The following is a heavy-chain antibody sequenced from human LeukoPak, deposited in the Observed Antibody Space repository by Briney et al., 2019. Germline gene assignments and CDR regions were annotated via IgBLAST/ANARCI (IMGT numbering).Heavy chain of an antibody. Sequence: GASVKVSCKASGYTFTSYYMHWVRQAPGQGLEWMGRINSNSGGTSYAQNFQGRVTMTRDTSISTAYMEVSGLTSDDTAVYYCARGGSGSGYLYYFDSWGQGTLVSVSS. D-gene: IGHD3-10*01. CDR2: INSNSGGT. CDR1: GYTFTSYY. J-gene: IGHJ4*02. CDR3: ARGGSGSGYLYYFDS. V-gene: IGHV1-2*06.